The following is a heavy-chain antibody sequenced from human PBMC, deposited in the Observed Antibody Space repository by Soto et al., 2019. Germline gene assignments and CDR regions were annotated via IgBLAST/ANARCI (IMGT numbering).Heavy chain of an antibody. CDR3: AKARVRIVGANSFDY. CDR1: GFTFSNYG. V-gene: IGHV3-30*18. J-gene: IGHJ4*02. Sequence: GGSLRLSCVVSGFTFSNYGMHLVRQPPGKGLEWVALISDDGDKRYYADSVRGRLIISRDNSKDTLYLQMNSLGPDDTAVYFCAKARVRIVGANSFDYWGQGTPVTVSS. D-gene: IGHD1-26*01. CDR2: ISDDGDKR.